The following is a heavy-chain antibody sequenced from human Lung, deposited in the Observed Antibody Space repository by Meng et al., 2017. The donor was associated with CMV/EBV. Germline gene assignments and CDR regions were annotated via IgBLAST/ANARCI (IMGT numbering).Heavy chain of an antibody. CDR1: GGSISGSSYY. J-gene: IGHJ4*02. Sequence: SXTLSLXSTVSGGSISGSSYYWGWIRQPPGKGLEWIGSIYYSGSTYYNPSLKSRVTISVDTSKNQFSLKLSSVTAADTAVYYCAKQSIAARSDYWGQGTLVTVSS. V-gene: IGHV4-39*01. CDR3: AKQSIAARSDY. D-gene: IGHD6-6*01. CDR2: IYYSGST.